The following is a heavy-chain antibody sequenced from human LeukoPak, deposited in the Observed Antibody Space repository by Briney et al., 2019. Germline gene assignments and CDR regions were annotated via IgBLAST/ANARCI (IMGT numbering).Heavy chain of an antibody. D-gene: IGHD5-24*01. J-gene: IGHJ4*02. V-gene: IGHV4-59*01. CDR3: AGRRDGYNRDY. Sequence: SETLSLTCTVSGGSISSYYWSWIRQPPGEGLEWIGYIYYSGSTNYNPSLKSRVTISVDTSKNQFSLKLSSVTAADTAVYYCAGRRDGYNRDYWGQGSLVTVSS. CDR1: GGSISSYY. CDR2: IYYSGST.